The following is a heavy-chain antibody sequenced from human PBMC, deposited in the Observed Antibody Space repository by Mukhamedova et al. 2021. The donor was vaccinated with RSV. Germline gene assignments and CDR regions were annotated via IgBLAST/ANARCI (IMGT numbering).Heavy chain of an antibody. CDR3: ARERCSSTSCYLRGGGYFDY. CDR2: IIPILGIA. V-gene: IGHV1-69*10. J-gene: IGHJ4*02. D-gene: IGHD2-2*01. Sequence: GLEWMGGIIPILGIANYAQKFLGRVTITADKSTSTAYMELSSLRSEDTAVYYCARERCSSTSCYLRGGGYFDYWGQGTLVTVSS.